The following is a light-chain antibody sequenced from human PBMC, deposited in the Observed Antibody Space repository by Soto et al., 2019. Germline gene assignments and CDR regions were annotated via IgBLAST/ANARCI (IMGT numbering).Light chain of an antibody. CDR3: QQYRTSPIT. CDR2: GAS. CDR1: QSITNNY. V-gene: IGKV3-20*01. J-gene: IGKJ5*01. Sequence: ETVLTQSPGTLSLSPGERATLSCRASQSITNNYLAWYQQKPGQAPRLLLYGASSRVTGIPDRFSGSGSGTDFTLTIRRLEPEDFAVYYCQQYRTSPITFGQGTRLEIK.